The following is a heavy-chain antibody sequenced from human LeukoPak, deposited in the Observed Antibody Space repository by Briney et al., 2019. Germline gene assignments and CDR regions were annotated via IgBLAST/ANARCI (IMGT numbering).Heavy chain of an antibody. V-gene: IGHV3-15*01. CDR2: IKSKANGGTT. Sequence: PGGSLRLSCATSGFTFSNAWMSWVRQAPGQGLEWVARIKSKANGGTTDYAAPVKGSFTISRDDSKSTVYLQMNSLKTEDTAVYFCTAGWYFDLWGRGTLVTVSS. CDR3: TAGWYFDL. J-gene: IGHJ2*01. CDR1: GFTFSNAW.